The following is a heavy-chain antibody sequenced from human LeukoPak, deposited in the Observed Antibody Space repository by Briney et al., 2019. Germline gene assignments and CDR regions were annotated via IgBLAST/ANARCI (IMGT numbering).Heavy chain of an antibody. D-gene: IGHD5-18*01. CDR3: ARGHVRGYSYGFGY. V-gene: IGHV3-33*08. J-gene: IGHJ4*02. CDR1: GFMFRSYG. CDR2: IWYDGSNK. Sequence: PGGSLRLSCAASGFMFRSYGMHWVRQAPGKGVEWVAVIWYDGSNKYYTDSVKGRFTISRDNSNNTLYLQMNSLRVEDTAVYYCARGHVRGYSYGFGYWGQGSLVTVSS.